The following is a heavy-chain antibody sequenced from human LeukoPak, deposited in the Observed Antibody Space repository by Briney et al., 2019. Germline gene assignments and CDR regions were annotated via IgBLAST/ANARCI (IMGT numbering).Heavy chain of an antibody. V-gene: IGHV4-34*01. CDR2: INHSGST. Sequence: SETLSLTCAVYGGSFSGYYWSWIRQPPGKGLEWIGEINHSGSTNYNPSLKSRVTISVDTSKNQFSLKLSSVTAADTAVYYCARHRGTAMVLDAFDIWGQGTMVTVSS. CDR1: GGSFSGYY. J-gene: IGHJ3*02. CDR3: ARHRGTAMVLDAFDI. D-gene: IGHD5-18*01.